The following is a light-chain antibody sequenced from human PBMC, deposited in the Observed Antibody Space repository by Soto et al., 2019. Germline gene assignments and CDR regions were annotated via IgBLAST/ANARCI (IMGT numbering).Light chain of an antibody. CDR1: QSVSSSY. CDR3: QQYGSSSWT. J-gene: IGKJ1*01. CDR2: GTS. V-gene: IGKV3-20*01. Sequence: EIVLTQSPGTLSKSKGERATLSCRASQSVSSSYIAWYQQKPGQAPRLLIYGTSSRATAIPDRFSGSGSGTDFTLTISRLEPEDFAVYYCQQYGSSSWTFGQGTKVDIK.